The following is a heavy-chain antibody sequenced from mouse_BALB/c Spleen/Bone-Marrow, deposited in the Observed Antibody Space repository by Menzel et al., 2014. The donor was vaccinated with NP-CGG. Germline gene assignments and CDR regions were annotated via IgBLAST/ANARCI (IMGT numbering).Heavy chain of an antibody. CDR1: GYSFTTYW. CDR3: AREKVYYGISWFAY. Sequence: VQLQQSGTEVVRPGASVKLSCKASGYSFTTYWMNWEKQGPGQGPEWIGMIHPSDSETRLNQKFKDKATLTVDKSSSTAYMQLNSPTSEDSAVYYCAREKVYYGISWFAYWGQGTLVTVSA. J-gene: IGHJ3*01. CDR2: IHPSDSET. V-gene: IGHV1-61*01. D-gene: IGHD2-1*01.